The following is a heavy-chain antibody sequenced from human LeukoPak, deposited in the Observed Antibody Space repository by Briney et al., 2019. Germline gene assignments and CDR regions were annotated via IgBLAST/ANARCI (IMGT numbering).Heavy chain of an antibody. Sequence: GGSLRLSCAASGFTFSSYAMHWVRQAPGKGLEWVAVISYDGSNKYYADSVKGRFTISRDNSKNTLYLQMNSLRAEDTAVYYCARDRDDAFDIWGQGTMVTVSS. J-gene: IGHJ3*02. V-gene: IGHV3-30-3*01. CDR2: ISYDGSNK. CDR3: ARDRDDAFDI. CDR1: GFTFSSYA.